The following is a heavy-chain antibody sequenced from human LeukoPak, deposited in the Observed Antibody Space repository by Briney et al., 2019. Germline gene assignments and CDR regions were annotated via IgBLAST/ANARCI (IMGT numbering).Heavy chain of an antibody. CDR2: ISYSGSA. CDR3: ARHWFGAYREYFEY. V-gene: IGHV4-59*08. Sequence: SETLSLTCTVSGGSISPYYWSWIRQPPGKGLEWIGYISYSGSANYNPSLKGRVTISVDTSKNQFSLKLSSVTAADTAVYYCARHWFGAYREYFEYWGQGTLVTVSS. CDR1: GGSISPYY. D-gene: IGHD3-10*01. J-gene: IGHJ4*02.